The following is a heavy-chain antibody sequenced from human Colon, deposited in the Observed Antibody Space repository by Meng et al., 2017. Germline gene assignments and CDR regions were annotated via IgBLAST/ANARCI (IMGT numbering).Heavy chain of an antibody. CDR3: SSLLTLDY. CDR1: AGPFSGYY. CDR2: INHNGDT. Sequence: QVPLQQWGPGLLKPSETLTPTCAINAGPFSGYYWSWMRQAPGKGLEWIGEINHNGDTHYNPSLKSRVSMSFDTSKKQFSLHLSSVTAADSAVYYCSSLLTLDYWGPGTLVTVSS. V-gene: IGHV4-34*02. J-gene: IGHJ4*02. D-gene: IGHD2-15*01.